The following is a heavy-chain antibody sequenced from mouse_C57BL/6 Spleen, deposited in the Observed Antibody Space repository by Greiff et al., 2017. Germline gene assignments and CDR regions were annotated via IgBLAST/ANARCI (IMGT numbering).Heavy chain of an antibody. D-gene: IGHD1-1*01. CDR3: ARRYGSSYWYFDV. Sequence: VQLKESGPELVKPGASVKIPCKASGYTFTDYNMDWVKQSHGKSLEWIGDINPNNGGTIYNQKFKGKATLTVDKSSSTAYMELRSLTSEDTAVYYCARRYGSSYWYFDVWGTGTTVTVSS. V-gene: IGHV1-18*01. CDR1: GYTFTDYN. CDR2: INPNNGGT. J-gene: IGHJ1*03.